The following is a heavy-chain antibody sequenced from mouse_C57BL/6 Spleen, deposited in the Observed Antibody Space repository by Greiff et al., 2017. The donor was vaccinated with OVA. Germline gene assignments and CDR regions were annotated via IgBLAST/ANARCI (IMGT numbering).Heavy chain of an antibody. CDR1: GYTFTSYG. J-gene: IGHJ3*01. CDR2: IYPRSGNT. CDR3: ARSKGPYDYDAWFAY. D-gene: IGHD2-4*01. V-gene: IGHV1-81*01. Sequence: QVQLKESGAELARPGASVKLSCKASGYTFTSYGISWVKQRTGQGLEWIGEIYPRSGNTYYNEKFKGKATLTADKSSSTAYMELRSLTSADSAVYFCARSKGPYDYDAWFAYWGQGTLVTVSA.